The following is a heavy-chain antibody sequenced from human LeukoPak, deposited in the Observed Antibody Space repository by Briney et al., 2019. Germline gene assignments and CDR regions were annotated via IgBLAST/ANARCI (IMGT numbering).Heavy chain of an antibody. D-gene: IGHD2-2*01. V-gene: IGHV1-2*02. CDR2: INPNSGGT. J-gene: IGHJ4*02. CDR1: GYTFTGYY. CDR3: ARDHCSSTSCPEGYGYFDY. Sequence: GASVKVSCKASGYTFTGYYMHWVRQAPGQGLEWMGWINPNSGGTNYAQKFQGRVTMTRDTSISTAYMELSRLRSDDTAVYYCARDHCSSTSCPEGYGYFDYWAREPWSPSPQ.